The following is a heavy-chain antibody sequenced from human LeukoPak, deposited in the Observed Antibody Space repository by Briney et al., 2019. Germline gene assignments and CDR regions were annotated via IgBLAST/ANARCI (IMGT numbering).Heavy chain of an antibody. D-gene: IGHD1-26*01. CDR1: GYTFTGFY. CDR3: ASGTYSGSYFRRGPDAFDI. CDR2: INPNSGGT. V-gene: IGHV1-2*02. J-gene: IGHJ3*02. Sequence: ASVKVSCKASGYTFTGFYMHWVRQAPGQGLEWMGWINPNSGGTNYAQKFQGRVTMTRDTSISTAYMELSRLRSDDTAVYYCASGTYSGSYFRRGPDAFDIWGQGTMVTVSS.